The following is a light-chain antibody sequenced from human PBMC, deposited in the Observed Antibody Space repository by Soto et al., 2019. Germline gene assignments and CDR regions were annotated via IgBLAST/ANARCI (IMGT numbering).Light chain of an antibody. Sequence: EIVLTQSPGTLSLSPGDRATLSCRASQIISSAYLAWYQQRPGQAPRLLIYASSSRANGIPDRFSGSGSGTDFTLTISRLEPEDFAVYYCQQCGSSLPWTFGQGTKVEMK. CDR1: QIISSAY. V-gene: IGKV3-20*01. CDR2: ASS. J-gene: IGKJ1*01. CDR3: QQCGSSLPWT.